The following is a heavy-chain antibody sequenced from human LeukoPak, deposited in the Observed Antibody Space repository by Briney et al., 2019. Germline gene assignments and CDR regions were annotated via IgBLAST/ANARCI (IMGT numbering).Heavy chain of an antibody. CDR1: GFTFSSYW. J-gene: IGHJ4*02. CDR2: IKQDGSEK. Sequence: GGSLRLSCAASGFTFSSYWMSWVRQAPGKGLEWVANIKQDGSEKYYVDSVKGRFTISRDNAKNSLYLQMNSLRAEDTAVYYCAREFLDSSGWYAGPAGLDYWGQGTLVTVSS. V-gene: IGHV3-7*01. D-gene: IGHD6-19*01. CDR3: AREFLDSSGWYAGPAGLDY.